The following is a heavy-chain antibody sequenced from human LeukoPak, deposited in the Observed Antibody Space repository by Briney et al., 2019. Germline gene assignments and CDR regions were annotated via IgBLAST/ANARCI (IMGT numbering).Heavy chain of an antibody. D-gene: IGHD6-13*01. CDR3: ARGQQLPLNPFDY. V-gene: IGHV1-3*01. CDR1: GGTFSSYA. Sequence: ASVKVSCKASGGTFSSYAISWVRQAPGQGLEWMGWINAGNGNTKYSQKFQGRVTITRDTSASTAYMELSSLRSEDTAVYYCARGQQLPLNPFDYWGQGTLVTVSS. CDR2: INAGNGNT. J-gene: IGHJ4*02.